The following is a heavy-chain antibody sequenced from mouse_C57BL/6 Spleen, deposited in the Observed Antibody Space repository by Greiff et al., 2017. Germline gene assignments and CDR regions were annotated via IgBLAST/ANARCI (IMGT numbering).Heavy chain of an antibody. D-gene: IGHD1-1*01. CDR3: ARSRYYYGSSYYFDY. CDR1: GYAFSSSW. CDR2: SYPGDGDT. Sequence: VKLQESGPELVKPGASVKISCKASGYAFSSSWMNWVKQRPGKGLEWIGRSYPGDGDTNYNGKFKGKATLTADKSSSTAYMQLSSLTSEDSAVYFCARSRYYYGSSYYFDYWGQGTTLTVSS. J-gene: IGHJ2*01. V-gene: IGHV1-82*01.